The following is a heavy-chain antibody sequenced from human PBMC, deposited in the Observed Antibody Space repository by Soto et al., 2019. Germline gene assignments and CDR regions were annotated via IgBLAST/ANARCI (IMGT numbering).Heavy chain of an antibody. Sequence: QVQVVQCGAEVKKPESSVKVSCKTSGGTFNTYTVNWVRLAPGHGLEWMGRFIPILDMANYAQKCQDRATITAYRSTFTAYRALNILTSEDTALYYCAIIYWRDNCCPRGFDFWGPGTRVTVSS. D-gene: IGHD5-12*01. CDR2: FIPILDMA. CDR3: AIIYWRDNCCPRGFDF. J-gene: IGHJ4*02. CDR1: GGTFNTYT. V-gene: IGHV1-69*02.